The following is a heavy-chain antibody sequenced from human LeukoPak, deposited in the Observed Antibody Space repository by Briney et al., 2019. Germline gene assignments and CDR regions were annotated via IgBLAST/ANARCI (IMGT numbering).Heavy chain of an antibody. CDR2: INPSIGGT. V-gene: IGHV1-2*02. CDR1: GYTFTGYY. CDR3: ARDSGDY. Sequence: ASVTVSCKASGYTFTGYYMHWVRQAPGQGLEWMGWINPSIGGTNYAQKFQGRVTMTRDTSISTAYMELSRLRSDDTAVYYCARDSGDYWGQGTLVTVSS. J-gene: IGHJ4*02.